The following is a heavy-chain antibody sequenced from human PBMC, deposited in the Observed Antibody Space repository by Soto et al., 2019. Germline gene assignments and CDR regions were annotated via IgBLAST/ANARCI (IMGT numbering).Heavy chain of an antibody. D-gene: IGHD3-16*02. V-gene: IGHV4-34*01. J-gene: IGHJ6*02. CDR1: GGSFSGYY. Sequence: PSETLSLTCAVYGGSFSGYYWNWIRQPPGKGLEWIGEINHSGSTNYNPSLKSRVTISEDTSNNQFSLRLSSVTAADTAVYYCARGFIRDFYFYYGLDVWGQGTTVTVSS. CDR3: ARGFIRDFYFYYGLDV. CDR2: INHSGST.